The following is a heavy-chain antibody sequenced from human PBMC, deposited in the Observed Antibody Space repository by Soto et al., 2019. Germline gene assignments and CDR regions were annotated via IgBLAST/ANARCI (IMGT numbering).Heavy chain of an antibody. CDR1: GFTVSSYY. V-gene: IGHV3-23*01. Sequence: PGGSLRLSCAASGFTVSSYYMSWVRQAPGKGLEWVSVISGSGDSTYYADSVKGRFTISRDNSKNTLYLQMNSLRAEDTAVYYCARRGPGTYFDYWGQGTLVTVSS. D-gene: IGHD6-13*01. CDR3: ARRGPGTYFDY. CDR2: ISGSGDST. J-gene: IGHJ4*02.